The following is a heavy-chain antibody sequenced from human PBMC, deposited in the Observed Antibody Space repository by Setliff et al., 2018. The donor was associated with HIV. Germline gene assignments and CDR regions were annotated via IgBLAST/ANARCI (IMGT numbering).Heavy chain of an antibody. J-gene: IGHJ4*02. CDR1: GDTFTTYA. D-gene: IGHD6-13*01. Sequence: GASVKVSCKASGDTFTTYALHWVRQAPGQRLEWMGWINAGNGDTKSSQKFQGRVTITRDTSASTAYMELSSLRSEDTAMYYCARDKGELGSNLGLDSWGQGTLVTVSS. CDR3: ARDKGELGSNLGLDS. CDR2: INAGNGDT. V-gene: IGHV1-3*01.